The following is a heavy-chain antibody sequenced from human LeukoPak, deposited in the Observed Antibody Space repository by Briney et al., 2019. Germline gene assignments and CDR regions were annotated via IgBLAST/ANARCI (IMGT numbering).Heavy chain of an antibody. V-gene: IGHV1-8*01. Sequence: ASVKVSCKASGYTFTNYDINWVRQATGQGLEWMGWMNPNSGNTGYAQKFQGRVTITADKSTRTAYMELSSLRSEDTAVYYCARDNDSRDPPHFDYWGQGTLVTVSS. J-gene: IGHJ4*02. CDR3: ARDNDSRDPPHFDY. CDR1: GYTFTNYD. D-gene: IGHD3-16*01. CDR2: MNPNSGNT.